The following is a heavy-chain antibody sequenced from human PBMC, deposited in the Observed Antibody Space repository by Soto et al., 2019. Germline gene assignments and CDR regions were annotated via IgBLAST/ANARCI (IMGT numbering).Heavy chain of an antibody. CDR2: ISGSGDNT. V-gene: IGHV3-23*01. Sequence: EVQLLESGGCLVQPGGSLSLSCAASGFTFSSYAMTWFRQAPGKGLEWVSGISGSGDNTYYADSVKGRFTISRDTSKSSLSLRMNSLRAEDTALYYCAKVDCSSMSCPVDYWGQGTLVTVSS. J-gene: IGHJ4*02. CDR1: GFTFSSYA. D-gene: IGHD2-2*01. CDR3: AKVDCSSMSCPVDY.